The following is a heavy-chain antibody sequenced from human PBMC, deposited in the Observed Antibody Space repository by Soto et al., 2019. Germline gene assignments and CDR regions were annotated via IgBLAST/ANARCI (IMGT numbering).Heavy chain of an antibody. V-gene: IGHV3-73*02. CDR3: TRPGFGDFVDPYDYGIDV. CDR2: IRSKANTYAT. Sequence: EVQLVESGGDLVQPGGSLKLSCAASGLPFSGSPIHWVRQASGKGLEWVGRIRSKANTYATAYATSVKGRFTISRDDSKNTNYLQMNSLKTEDTAVYFCTRPGFGDFVDPYDYGIDVWGKGTTVTVSS. CDR1: GLPFSGSP. J-gene: IGHJ6*04. D-gene: IGHD2-2*01.